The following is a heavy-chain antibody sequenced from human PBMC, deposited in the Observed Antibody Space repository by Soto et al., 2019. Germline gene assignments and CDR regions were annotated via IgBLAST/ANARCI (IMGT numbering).Heavy chain of an antibody. J-gene: IGHJ4*02. CDR2: ISANNGTT. Sequence: QVQLVQSGAEVKKPGSSVKVSCKAFGYTCTSYGISWVRQAPGQGLEWIGGISANNGTTNYAQKHQGRVTMTTDTSTSRAYMELRSLRSDDTAVYYCARDRGSYALDYWGQGTLVTVSS. D-gene: IGHD1-26*01. CDR1: GYTCTSYG. CDR3: ARDRGSYALDY. V-gene: IGHV1-18*01.